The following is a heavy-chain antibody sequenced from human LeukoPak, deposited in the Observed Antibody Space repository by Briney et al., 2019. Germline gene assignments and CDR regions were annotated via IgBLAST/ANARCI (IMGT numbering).Heavy chain of an antibody. CDR2: IIPIFGTA. V-gene: IGHV1-69*01. CDR3: ARDGIHCGGDCSPEYYYMDV. D-gene: IGHD2-21*01. J-gene: IGHJ6*03. CDR1: GGTFTSYA. Sequence: ASVKVSCKASGGTFTSYAISWVRQAPGQGLEWMGGIIPIFGTANYAQKFQGRVTITAGESTSTAYMELSSLRSEDTAVYYCARDGIHCGGDCSPEYYYMDVWGKGTTVTVSS.